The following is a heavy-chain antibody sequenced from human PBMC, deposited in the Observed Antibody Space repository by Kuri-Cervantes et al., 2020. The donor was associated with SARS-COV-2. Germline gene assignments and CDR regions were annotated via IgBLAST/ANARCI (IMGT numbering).Heavy chain of an antibody. CDR2: INHSGST. CDR3: ARHRWFDP. D-gene: IGHD1-14*01. CDR1: GGSFSGYY. J-gene: IGHJ5*02. V-gene: IGHV4-34*01. Sequence: GSLRLSCAVYGGSFSGYYWSWIRQPPGKGLEWIGEINHSGSTNYNPSLKSRVTISVDTSKNQFSLKLSSVTAADTAVYYCARHRWFDPWGQGTLVTDSS.